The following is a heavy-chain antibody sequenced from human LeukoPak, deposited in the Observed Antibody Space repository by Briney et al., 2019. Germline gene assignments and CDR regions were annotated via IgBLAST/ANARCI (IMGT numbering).Heavy chain of an antibody. J-gene: IGHJ4*02. V-gene: IGHV4-59*01. CDR3: ARAPYYYDSSGYYFHYFDY. CDR1: GGSISSYY. CDR2: IYYSGST. D-gene: IGHD3-22*01. Sequence: SETLSLTCTVSGGSISSYYWSWIRQPPGKGLEWIGYIYYSGSTNYNPSLKSRVTISVDTSKNQFSLKLSSVTAADTAVYYCARAPYYYDSSGYYFHYFDYWGQGTLVTVSS.